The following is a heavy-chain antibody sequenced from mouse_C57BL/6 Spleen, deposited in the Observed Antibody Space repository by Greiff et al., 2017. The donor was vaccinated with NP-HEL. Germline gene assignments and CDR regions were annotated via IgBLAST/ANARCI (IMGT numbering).Heavy chain of an antibody. Sequence: EVKLQESGPELVKPGASVKMSCKASGYTFTDYNMHWVKQSHGKSLEWIGYINPNNGGTSYNQKFKGKATLTVNKSSSTAYMELCSLTSEDSAVYYCARSDYYGSSPLAYWGQGTLVTVSA. CDR3: ARSDYYGSSPLAY. D-gene: IGHD1-1*01. CDR1: GYTFTDYN. CDR2: INPNNGGT. V-gene: IGHV1-22*01. J-gene: IGHJ3*01.